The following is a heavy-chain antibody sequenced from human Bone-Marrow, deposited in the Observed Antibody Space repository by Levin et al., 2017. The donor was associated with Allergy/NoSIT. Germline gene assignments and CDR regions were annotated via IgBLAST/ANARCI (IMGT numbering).Heavy chain of an antibody. J-gene: IGHJ4*02. Sequence: ASVKVSCKASGYTFTSYDINWVRQATGQGLEWMGWMNPNSGNTGYAQKFQGRVTMTRNTSISTAYMELSSLRSEDTAVYYCARAWLPNGDYDSWLSDYWGQGTLVTVSS. CDR2: MNPNSGNT. V-gene: IGHV1-8*01. CDR1: GYTFTSYD. CDR3: ARAWLPNGDYDSWLSDY. D-gene: IGHD4-17*01.